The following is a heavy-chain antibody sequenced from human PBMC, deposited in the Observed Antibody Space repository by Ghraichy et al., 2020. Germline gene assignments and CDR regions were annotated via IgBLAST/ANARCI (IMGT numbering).Heavy chain of an antibody. D-gene: IGHD6-19*01. J-gene: IGHJ5*02. CDR3: ARERKSSGWYSSWFDP. CDR1: SGSISSSSYY. Sequence: SETLSLTCTVSSGSISSSSYYWGWIRQPPGKGLEWIGSIYYSGSTYYNPSLKSRVTISVDTSKNQFSLKLSSVTAADTAVYYCARERKSSGWYSSWFDPWGQGTLVTVSS. V-gene: IGHV4-39*07. CDR2: IYYSGST.